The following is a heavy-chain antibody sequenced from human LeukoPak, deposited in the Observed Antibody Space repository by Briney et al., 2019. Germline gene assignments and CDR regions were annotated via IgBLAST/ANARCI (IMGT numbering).Heavy chain of an antibody. CDR3: ARPPPYSSSWYDYYYGMDV. J-gene: IGHJ6*02. CDR2: ISYDGSNK. Sequence: PGGSLRLSCAASGFTFSSYAMHWVRQAPGKGLEWVAVISYDGSNKYYADSVKSRFTISRDNSKNTLYLQMNSLRAEDTAVYYCARPPPYSSSWYDYYYGMDVWGQGTTVTVSS. D-gene: IGHD6-13*01. V-gene: IGHV3-30-3*01. CDR1: GFTFSSYA.